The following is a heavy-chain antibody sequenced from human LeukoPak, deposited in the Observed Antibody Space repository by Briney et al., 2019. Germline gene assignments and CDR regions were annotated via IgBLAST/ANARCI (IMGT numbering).Heavy chain of an antibody. J-gene: IGHJ1*01. V-gene: IGHV3-48*01. CDR1: GFTFSSYS. Sequence: GGSLRLSCAASGFTFSSYSMNWVHQAPGKGLEWVSYISSSSSTIYYADSVKGRFTISRDNSNNTLFLHLNSLRGEDTAVYYCTRNSGWYGLSWGQGTLVTVSS. D-gene: IGHD6-19*01. CDR2: ISSSSSTI. CDR3: TRNSGWYGLS.